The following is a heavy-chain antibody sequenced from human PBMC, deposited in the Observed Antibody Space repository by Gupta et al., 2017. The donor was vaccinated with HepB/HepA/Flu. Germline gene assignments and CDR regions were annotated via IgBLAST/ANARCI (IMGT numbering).Heavy chain of an antibody. D-gene: IGHD6-19*01. CDR2: IYYSGST. J-gene: IGHJ2*01. CDR1: GGSISSSSYY. Sequence: QLQLQESGPGLVKPSETLSLTCTVSGGSISSSSYYWGWIRQPPGKGLEWIGSIYYSGSTYYNPSLKSRVTISVDTSKNQFSLKLSSVTAADTAVYYCARRKRTAVAGRGWYFDLWGRGTLVTVSS. V-gene: IGHV4-39*01. CDR3: ARRKRTAVAGRGWYFDL.